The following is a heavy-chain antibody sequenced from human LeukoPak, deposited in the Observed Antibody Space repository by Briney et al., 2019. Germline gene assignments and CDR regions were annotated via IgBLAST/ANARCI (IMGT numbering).Heavy chain of an antibody. CDR1: GYTFTGYY. J-gene: IGHJ6*02. CDR2: INPNSGGT. CDR3: AVLSGSSYYYYGMDV. V-gene: IGHV1-2*06. D-gene: IGHD1-26*01. Sequence: ASVKVSCKASGYTFTGYYMHWVRQAPGQGLEWMGRINPNSGGTNYAQKFQGRVTMTRDTSISTAYMELSRLRSDDTAVYYCAVLSGSSYYYYGMDVWGQGTTVTVSS.